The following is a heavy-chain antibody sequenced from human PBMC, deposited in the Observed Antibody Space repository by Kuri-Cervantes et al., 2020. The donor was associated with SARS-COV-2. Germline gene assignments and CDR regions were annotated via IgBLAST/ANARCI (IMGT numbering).Heavy chain of an antibody. CDR1: GYTFTSYA. J-gene: IGHJ6*02. CDR3: ARERQQYYYYGMDV. Sequence: ASVKVSCKASGYTFTSYAMHWVRQAPGQRLEWMGWINAGNGNTKYSRKFQGRVTITRDTPASTAYMELSSLRSEDTAVYYCARERQQYYYYGMDVWGQGTTVTVSS. D-gene: IGHD6-13*01. CDR2: INAGNGNT. V-gene: IGHV1-3*01.